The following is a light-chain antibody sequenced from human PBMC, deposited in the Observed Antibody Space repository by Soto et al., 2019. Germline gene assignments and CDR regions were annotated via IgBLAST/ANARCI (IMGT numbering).Light chain of an antibody. CDR2: GAS. J-gene: IGKJ1*01. CDR3: QQYNNWPPDRT. V-gene: IGKV3-15*01. CDR1: QSVGSN. Sequence: IVMTQSPATLSVSPGERATLSCRASQSVGSNLAWYQLKPGQAPRLLIYGASTRAPGIPARFSGSGSGTDFTLTISSLPSEDFAIYFCQQYNNWPPDRTFGQGTKVEIK.